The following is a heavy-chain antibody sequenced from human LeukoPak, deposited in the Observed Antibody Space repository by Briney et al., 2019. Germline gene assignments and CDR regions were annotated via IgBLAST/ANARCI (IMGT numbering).Heavy chain of an antibody. Sequence: SETLSLTCGVSGGSISTTNWWSWVRQPPGKGLEWIGEIYHSGSTNYNPSLKSRVTISVDKSKNQFSLKLSSVTAADTAVYYCARSKPTTWAFDIWGQGTMVTVSS. CDR2: IYHSGST. J-gene: IGHJ3*02. V-gene: IGHV4-4*02. D-gene: IGHD1-1*01. CDR3: ARSKPTTWAFDI. CDR1: GGSISTTNW.